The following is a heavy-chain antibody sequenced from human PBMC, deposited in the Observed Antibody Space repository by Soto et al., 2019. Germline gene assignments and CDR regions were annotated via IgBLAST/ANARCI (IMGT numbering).Heavy chain of an antibody. D-gene: IGHD6-25*01. CDR3: ATLAPSDKRPYYYYMDV. V-gene: IGHV4-59*08. CDR2: IYYSGST. J-gene: IGHJ6*03. CDR1: GGSISSYY. Sequence: SETLSLTCTVSGGSISSYYWSWIRQPPGKGLEWIGYIYYSGSTNYNPSLKSRVTISVDTSKNQFSLKLSSVTAADTAVYYCATLAPSDKRPYYYYMDVWGKGTTVTVSS.